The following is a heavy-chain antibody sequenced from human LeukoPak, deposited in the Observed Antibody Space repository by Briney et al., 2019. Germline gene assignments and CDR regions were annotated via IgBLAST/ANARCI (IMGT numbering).Heavy chain of an antibody. D-gene: IGHD5-12*01. V-gene: IGHV3-74*01. J-gene: IGHJ6*03. CDR1: GFTFTTFW. CDR2: INSDGSST. CDR3: ARDGSGYDSPYYYMDV. Sequence: GGSLRLSCATSGFTFTTFWMHWVRQAPGKGLVWVSRINSDGSSTSYADSVKGRFTISRDNAKNTLYLQMNSLRAEDTAVYYCARDGSGYDSPYYYMDVWGKGTTVTVSS.